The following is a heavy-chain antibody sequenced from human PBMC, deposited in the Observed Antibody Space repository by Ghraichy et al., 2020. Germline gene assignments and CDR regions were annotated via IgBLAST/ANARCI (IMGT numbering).Heavy chain of an antibody. CDR3: AKVSGRVRGATDY. J-gene: IGHJ4*02. V-gene: IGHV3-23*01. D-gene: IGHD3-10*01. Sequence: GGSLRLSCAASGFTFSSYAMSWVRQAPGKGLEWVSGITGSGGSTYYADSVKGRFTISRDNSKNTLYLQMNSLRAEDTAVYYCAKVSGRVRGATDYWGQGTLVTVSS. CDR1: GFTFSSYA. CDR2: ITGSGGST.